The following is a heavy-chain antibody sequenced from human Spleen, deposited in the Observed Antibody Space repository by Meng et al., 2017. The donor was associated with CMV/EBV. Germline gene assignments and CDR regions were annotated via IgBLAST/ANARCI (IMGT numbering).Heavy chain of an antibody. CDR3: ARAARLRAYSSSWYAP. CDR1: GFTFDDYG. D-gene: IGHD6-13*01. Sequence: GGSLRLSCAASGFTFDDYGMTWVRQAPGKGLEWVSGIRWNGDTTGYTDSVKGRFTISRDNAKNSLYLQMNSLRAEDTALYYCARAARLRAYSSSWYAPWGQGTLVTVSS. CDR2: IRWNGDTT. J-gene: IGHJ5*02. V-gene: IGHV3-20*04.